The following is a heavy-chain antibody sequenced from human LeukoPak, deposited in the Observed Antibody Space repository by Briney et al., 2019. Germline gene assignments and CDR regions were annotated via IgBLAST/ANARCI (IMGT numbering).Heavy chain of an antibody. Sequence: SETLSLTCTVSGGSISSKYWSWIRQPPGKGLEWIGNIYYSGSTYYNPSLKSRVSISEDTSKNQFSLKMSSVTAADTAVYYCARIAVAGSWFDPWGQGTLVIVSS. V-gene: IGHV4-59*12. CDR2: IYYSGST. J-gene: IGHJ5*02. D-gene: IGHD6-19*01. CDR1: GGSISSKY. CDR3: ARIAVAGSWFDP.